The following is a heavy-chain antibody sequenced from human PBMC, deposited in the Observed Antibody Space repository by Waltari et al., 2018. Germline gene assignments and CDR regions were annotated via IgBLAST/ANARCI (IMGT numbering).Heavy chain of an antibody. V-gene: IGHV3-7*01. Sequence: EVQLVESGGGLVQPGGSLRLSCAASGFTFSSHWMSWVRQAPGKGLEWVATIKQDGSEKYYVDCVKGRFTISRDNAKNSLYRQMNSLRAEDTAVDYCARVWRWELFDYWGQGTLVTVSS. D-gene: IGHD1-26*01. J-gene: IGHJ4*02. CDR1: GFTFSSHW. CDR3: ARVWRWELFDY. CDR2: IKQDGSEK.